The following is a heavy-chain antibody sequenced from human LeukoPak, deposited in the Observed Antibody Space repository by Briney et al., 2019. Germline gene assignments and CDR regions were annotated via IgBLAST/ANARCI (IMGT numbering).Heavy chain of an antibody. V-gene: IGHV4-30-2*01. CDR3: ARGDESGDYISWFDP. J-gene: IGHJ5*02. Sequence: PSETLSLTCAVSGGSISSGGSSWSWIRQPPGKGLEWIGYIYHSGSTYYNPSLKSRVTISVDRSKNQFSLKLSSVTAADTAVYYCARGDESGDYISWFDPWGQGTLVTVSS. D-gene: IGHD4-17*01. CDR1: GGSISSGGSS. CDR2: IYHSGST.